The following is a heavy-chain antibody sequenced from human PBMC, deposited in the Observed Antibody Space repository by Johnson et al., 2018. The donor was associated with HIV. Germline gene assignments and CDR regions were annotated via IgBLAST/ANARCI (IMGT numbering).Heavy chain of an antibody. D-gene: IGHD3-22*01. CDR1: GFTFSNAW. V-gene: IGHV3-15*01. J-gene: IGHJ3*02. Sequence: VQLVESGGGLVKPGGSLRLSCAASGFTFSNAWMSWVRQAPGKGLEWVGRIKSKTDGGTTDYAAPVKGRFTISRDDSKNTLYLQMNSLRVEDTAVYYCARGSRYTYDNDDAYLLHAFDIWGQGTMVAVSS. CDR3: ARGSRYTYDNDDAYLLHAFDI. CDR2: IKSKTDGGTT.